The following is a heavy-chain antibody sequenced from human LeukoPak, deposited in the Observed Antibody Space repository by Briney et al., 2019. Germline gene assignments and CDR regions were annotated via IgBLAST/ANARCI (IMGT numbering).Heavy chain of an antibody. D-gene: IGHD1-26*01. Sequence: ASVKVSCKTSGYTFPSYVINWVRQATPQGLKGMEWMNPNSCNTGYAQKFQRRLTITRNTSINTAYMELRSLRSEDTAVYYCARGRAWSGSYYYFDYWGKGTLVTVSS. CDR3: ARGRAWSGSYYYFDY. J-gene: IGHJ4*02. CDR2: MNPNSCNT. V-gene: IGHV1-8*01. CDR1: GYTFPSYV.